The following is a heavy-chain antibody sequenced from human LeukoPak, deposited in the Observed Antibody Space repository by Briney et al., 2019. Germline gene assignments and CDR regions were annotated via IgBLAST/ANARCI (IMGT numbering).Heavy chain of an antibody. Sequence: GGSLRLSCAASGFTFSSYWMHWVRQAPGKGLVWVSRINSDGSSTSCADSVKGRFTISRDNAKNTLYLQMNSLRAEDTAVYYCATRYYYDSGGAFDIWGQGTMVTVSS. CDR3: ATRYYYDSGGAFDI. D-gene: IGHD3-22*01. CDR2: INSDGSST. J-gene: IGHJ3*02. CDR1: GFTFSSYW. V-gene: IGHV3-74*01.